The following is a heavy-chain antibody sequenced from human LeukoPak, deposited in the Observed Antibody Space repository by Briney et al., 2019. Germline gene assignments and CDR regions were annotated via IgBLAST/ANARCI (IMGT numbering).Heavy chain of an antibody. D-gene: IGHD3-22*01. CDR2: IYHSGST. V-gene: IGHV4-30-2*01. J-gene: IGHJ4*02. CDR3: ARGISSGYYLYYFDX. Sequence: PSETLSLTCAVSGGSISSGGYSWSWIRQPPGKGLEWIGYIYHSGSTYYNPSLKSRVTISVDRSKNQFSLKLSSVTAADTAVYYCARGISSGYYLYYFDXXGQGTLVTVSS. CDR1: GGSISSGGYS.